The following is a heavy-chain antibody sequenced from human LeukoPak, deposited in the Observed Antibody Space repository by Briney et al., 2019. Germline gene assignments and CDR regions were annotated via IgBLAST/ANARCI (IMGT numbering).Heavy chain of an antibody. V-gene: IGHV3-7*01. Sequence: GGSLRLSCAASGFTFSNYLMTWVRQAPGKGLEWVANIKQDGSEKYYVDSVKGRFTISRDNARNSLYLQMNSLRAEDTAVYYCSVKPASVAFDLWGQGTMVTVSS. CDR1: GFTFSNYL. J-gene: IGHJ3*01. CDR3: SVKPASVAFDL. D-gene: IGHD2-2*01. CDR2: IKQDGSEK.